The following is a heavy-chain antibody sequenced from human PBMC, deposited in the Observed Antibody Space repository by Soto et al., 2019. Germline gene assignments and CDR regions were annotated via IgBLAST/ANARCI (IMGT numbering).Heavy chain of an antibody. D-gene: IGHD6-13*01. Sequence: PSETLCLTCTVAGGSISGYDGSWIRQPPGKGLEWIGYIYYSGSTNYNPSLKSRVTISVDTSKNQFSLKLSSVTAADTAVYYCARQGVAAAGDFDYWGQGTLVTVSS. CDR1: GGSISGYD. J-gene: IGHJ4*02. CDR3: ARQGVAAAGDFDY. CDR2: IYYSGST. V-gene: IGHV4-59*01.